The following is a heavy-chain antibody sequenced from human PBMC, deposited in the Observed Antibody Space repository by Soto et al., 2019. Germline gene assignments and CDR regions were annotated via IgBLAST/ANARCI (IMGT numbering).Heavy chain of an antibody. CDR1: GGSISAAGDS. J-gene: IGHJ5*02. D-gene: IGHD3-10*01. CDR3: ARAQFYSGSGRYNNLMFDP. Sequence: ASETLSLTCAVSGGSISAAGDSWSWIRQPPGGGLEWIGYSYHSGTFLYNPSLKTRLTMSLDRSNNQFSLTLNSVTAADAAVYYCARAQFYSGSGRYNNLMFDPWGQGIQVTVSS. V-gene: IGHV4-30-2*01. CDR2: SYHSGTF.